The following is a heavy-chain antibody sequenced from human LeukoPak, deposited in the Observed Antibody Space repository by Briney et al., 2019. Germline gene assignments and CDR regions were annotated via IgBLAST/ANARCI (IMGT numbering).Heavy chain of an antibody. CDR3: ARGEVYGCSNYGHFDY. CDR2: ISSSSSYI. J-gene: IGHJ4*02. CDR1: GFTISTYS. Sequence: GGSLRLSCAASGFTISTYSMNWVRQAPGNGLEWVSSISSSSSYIYYADSVKGRFTISRDNAKNSLYLQMNSLRAEDTAVYYCARGEVYGCSNYGHFDYWGQGTLVTVSS. V-gene: IGHV3-21*01. D-gene: IGHD4-11*01.